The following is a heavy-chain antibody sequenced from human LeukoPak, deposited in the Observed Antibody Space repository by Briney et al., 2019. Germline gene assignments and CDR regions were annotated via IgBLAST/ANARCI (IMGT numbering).Heavy chain of an antibody. J-gene: IGHJ4*02. CDR1: GFTFSSYA. CDR2: ITGGGGYT. D-gene: IGHD3-22*01. CDR3: AKRHDSSGPTGYFDY. V-gene: IGHV3-23*01. Sequence: GGSLRLSCAASGFTFSSYAMIWVRQAPGKGLEWVSVITGGGGYTYYADSVKGRFTISRDNSKNTLYLQMNSLRAEDTAVYYCAKRHDSSGPTGYFDYWGQGTPVTVSS.